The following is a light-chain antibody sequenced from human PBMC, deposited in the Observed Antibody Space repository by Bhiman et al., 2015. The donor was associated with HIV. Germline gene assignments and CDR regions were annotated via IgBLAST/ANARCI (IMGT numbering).Light chain of an antibody. CDR3: SSYAGNNIYYV. J-gene: IGLJ1*01. Sequence: QSALTQPASVSGSPGQSITISCSGTSSDIGGSDSVSWYQQHPGKAPKLMIYEVSKRPSGVPDRFSGSKSGNTASLTVSGLQAEDEADYYCSSYAGNNIYYVFGTGTKVTVL. CDR1: SSDIGGSDS. V-gene: IGLV2-8*01. CDR2: EVS.